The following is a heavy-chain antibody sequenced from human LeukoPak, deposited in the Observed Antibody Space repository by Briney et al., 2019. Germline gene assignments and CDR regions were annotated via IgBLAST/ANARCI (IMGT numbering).Heavy chain of an antibody. V-gene: IGHV1-18*01. D-gene: IGHD1-26*01. CDR2: ISAYNGNT. CDR3: ARDRLYSGSYPSDY. Sequence: GASVKVSCKASGYTFTSYGISWVRQAPGQGLEWMGWISAYNGNTNYAQKLQGRVTMTTDTSTSTAYMELRSLRSDDTAVYYCARDRLYSGSYPSDYWGQGTLVTVSS. CDR1: GYTFTSYG. J-gene: IGHJ4*02.